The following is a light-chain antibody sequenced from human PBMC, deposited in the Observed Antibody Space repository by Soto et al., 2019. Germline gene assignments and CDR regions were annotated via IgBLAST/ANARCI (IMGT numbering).Light chain of an antibody. CDR2: DAS. CDR3: QHRGT. J-gene: IGKJ5*01. Sequence: PGERATLSYRASQSVSNYLGWYQQKPGQAPRLLIYDASNRATGIPARFSGSGSGTDFTLTISSLETEDFAVYYCQHRGTFGQGTRLEMK. CDR1: QSVSNY. V-gene: IGKV3-11*01.